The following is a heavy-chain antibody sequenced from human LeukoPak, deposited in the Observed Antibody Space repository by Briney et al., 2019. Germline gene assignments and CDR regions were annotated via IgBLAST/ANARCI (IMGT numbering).Heavy chain of an antibody. CDR1: GGSFSGYY. D-gene: IGHD2-15*01. CDR2: INHSGST. V-gene: IGHV4-34*01. Sequence: SETLSLTCTVYGGSFSGYYWSWIRQPPGKGLEWIGEINHSGSTNYNPSLKSRVTISVDTSKNQFSLKLSSVTAADTAVYYCARLLYCSGGSCMDVWGKGTTVTISS. J-gene: IGHJ6*03. CDR3: ARLLYCSGGSCMDV.